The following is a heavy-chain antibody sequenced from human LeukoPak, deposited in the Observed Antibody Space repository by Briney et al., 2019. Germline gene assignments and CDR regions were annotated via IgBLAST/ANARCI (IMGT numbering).Heavy chain of an antibody. CDR1: GFTFSSYE. CDR2: ISSSGSTI. D-gene: IGHD6-19*01. V-gene: IGHV3-48*03. CDR3: ARDAYSSGWYPHFGY. J-gene: IGHJ4*02. Sequence: GGSLRLSCAASGFTFSSYEMNWVRQAPGKGLEWVSYISSSGSTIYYVDSVKGRFTISRDNAKNSLYLQMNSLRAEDTAVYYCARDAYSSGWYPHFGYWGQGTLVTVSS.